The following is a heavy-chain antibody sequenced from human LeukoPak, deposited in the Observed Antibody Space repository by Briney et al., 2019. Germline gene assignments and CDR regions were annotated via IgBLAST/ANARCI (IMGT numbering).Heavy chain of an antibody. J-gene: IGHJ4*02. CDR1: GYTFTSYA. D-gene: IGHD3-16*01. V-gene: IGHV1-18*01. Sequence: GASVKVSCKASGYTFTSYAFRWVRQAPGQGLEWMGWISAYNGNTNYAQKFQGRVTMTTDTSTSTAYMELRSLRSDDTAVYYCARGGIEDYFDYWGQGTLVTVSS. CDR2: ISAYNGNT. CDR3: ARGGIEDYFDY.